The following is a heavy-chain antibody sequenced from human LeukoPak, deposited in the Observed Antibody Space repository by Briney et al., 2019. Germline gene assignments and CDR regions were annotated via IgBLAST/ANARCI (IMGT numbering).Heavy chain of an antibody. CDR2: IKSDGGT. J-gene: IGHJ1*01. Sequence: GGSLRLSCAASGFTFSTYWMHWVRQAPGKGLVWVSRIKSDGGTNYADSVKGRFTISRDNAKKTVSLQMNSLRPEDTGVYYCARAPSEIGGYYPEYFRHWGQGTLSPSPQ. CDR3: ARAPSEIGGYYPEYFRH. V-gene: IGHV3-74*01. D-gene: IGHD3-22*01. CDR1: GFTFSTYW.